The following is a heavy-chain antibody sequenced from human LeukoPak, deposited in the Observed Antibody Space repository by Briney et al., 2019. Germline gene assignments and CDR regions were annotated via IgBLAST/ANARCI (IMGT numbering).Heavy chain of an antibody. D-gene: IGHD4-17*01. Sequence: GGSLRLSCAASGFTVSSNYMSWVRQAPGKGLEWVSVIYSGGSTYYADSVKGRFTISRDNSKNTLYLQMNSLRAEDTAVYYCARDPDGDYPFDYWGQGTLVTVSS. V-gene: IGHV3-66*01. J-gene: IGHJ4*02. CDR2: IYSGGST. CDR3: ARDPDGDYPFDY. CDR1: GFTVSSNY.